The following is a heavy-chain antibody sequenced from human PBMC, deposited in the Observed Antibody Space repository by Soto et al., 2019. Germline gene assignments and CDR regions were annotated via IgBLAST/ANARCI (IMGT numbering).Heavy chain of an antibody. V-gene: IGHV3-15*01. Sequence: EVQLVESGGGLVKPGESLRLSCAASGFTFSNAWMNWVRQAPGKGLEWIGRVKTKAHGGTTDYAAPVKGRFTISRDDSKNTLYLQMNSLKTEDTGVYYCADIVVSHTGDYWGRGTLVTVSS. CDR2: VKTKAHGGTT. CDR3: ADIVVSHTGDY. J-gene: IGHJ4*02. D-gene: IGHD2-2*01. CDR1: GFTFSNAW.